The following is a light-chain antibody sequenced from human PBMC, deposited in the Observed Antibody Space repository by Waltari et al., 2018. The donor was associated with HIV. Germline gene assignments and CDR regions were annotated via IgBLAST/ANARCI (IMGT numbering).Light chain of an antibody. CDR3: KTRDRSGNLYV. CDR2: GKN. J-gene: IGLJ1*01. V-gene: IGLV3-19*01. Sequence: SSEVTHDPAVSVALAQTVKSQCQGANLRTYDASWYQQKPGQAPVLVSYGKNKRPAEIPDRFSSSASRNTASLTITGAQAEDEADYYCKTRDRSGNLYVFGTGTTVTVL. CDR1: NLRTYD.